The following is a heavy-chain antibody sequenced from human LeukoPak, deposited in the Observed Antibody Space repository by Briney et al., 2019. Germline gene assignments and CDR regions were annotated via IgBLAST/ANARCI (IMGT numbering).Heavy chain of an antibody. V-gene: IGHV4-34*01. CDR3: ASYTAGGGGLDY. CDR2: INHSGST. Sequence: SETLSLTCAVYGVSFSGYYWSWIRQAPGKGIEWMGEINHSGSTNYNPSLKSRVTISVDTSKNQFSLKLSSVTAADTAVYYCASYTAGGGGLDYWGQGTLVTVSS. D-gene: IGHD5-18*01. J-gene: IGHJ4*02. CDR1: GVSFSGYY.